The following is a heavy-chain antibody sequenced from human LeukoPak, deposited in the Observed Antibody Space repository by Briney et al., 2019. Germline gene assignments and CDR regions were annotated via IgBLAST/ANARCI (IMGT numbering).Heavy chain of an antibody. CDR2: INHSGST. Sequence: PSETLSLTCAVYGGSFSGYYWSWIRQPPGKGLEWIGEINHSGSTNYNPSLKSRVTISVGTSKNQFSLKLSTVTAADTAVYYCARALTMGKAFDYWGQGTLVTVSS. CDR1: GGSFSGYY. J-gene: IGHJ4*02. CDR3: ARALTMGKAFDY. D-gene: IGHD3-3*01. V-gene: IGHV4-34*01.